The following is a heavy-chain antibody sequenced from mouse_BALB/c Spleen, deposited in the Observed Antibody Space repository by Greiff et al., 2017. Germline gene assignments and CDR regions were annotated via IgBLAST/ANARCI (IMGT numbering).Heavy chain of an antibody. CDR1: GFTFSSFG. Sequence: DVKLVESGGGLVQPGGSRKLSCAASGFTFSSFGMHWVRQAPEKGLEWVAYISSGSSTIYYADTVKGRFTISRDNPKNTLFLQMTSLRSEDTAMYYCATDRYDDGAWFAYWGQGTLVTVSA. CDR2: ISSGSSTI. CDR3: ATDRYDDGAWFAY. V-gene: IGHV5-17*02. D-gene: IGHD2-14*01. J-gene: IGHJ3*01.